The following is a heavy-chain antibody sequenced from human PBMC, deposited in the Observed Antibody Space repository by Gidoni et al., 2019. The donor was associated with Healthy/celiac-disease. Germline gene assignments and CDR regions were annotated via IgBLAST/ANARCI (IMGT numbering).Heavy chain of an antibody. V-gene: IGHV4-4*02. J-gene: IGHJ2*01. Sequence: QVQLQESGPGLVKPSGTLSLTRAASGGSISSRNGGGWVRQPPGKGLEWIGEIYHSGSTNYNPSLKSRVTISVDKSKNQFSLKLSSVTAADTAVYYCARGRYYYDSSGYYLVDWYFDLWGRGTLVTVSS. D-gene: IGHD3-22*01. CDR3: ARGRYYYDSSGYYLVDWYFDL. CDR2: IYHSGST. CDR1: GGSISSRNG.